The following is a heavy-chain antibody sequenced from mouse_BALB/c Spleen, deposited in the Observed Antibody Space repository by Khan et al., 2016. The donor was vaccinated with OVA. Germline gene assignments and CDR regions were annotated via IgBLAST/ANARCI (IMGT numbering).Heavy chain of an antibody. D-gene: IGHD2-14*01. J-gene: IGHJ2*01. CDR2: ISSGGST. CDR3: AREAYRYDEYYFDY. Sequence: EVKLMESGGDLVKPGGSLKLSCAASGFTFSSYVMSWVRQTPEKRLEWVASISSGGSTYYPDSVKGRFTISRDNARNILYLQRSNLRSEDTSMYYCAREAYRYDEYYFDYWGQGTTLTVSS. CDR1: GFTFSSYV. V-gene: IGHV5-6-5*01.